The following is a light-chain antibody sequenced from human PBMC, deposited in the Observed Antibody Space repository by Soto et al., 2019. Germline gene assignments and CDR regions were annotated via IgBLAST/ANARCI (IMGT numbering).Light chain of an antibody. CDR3: HQHYDLPT. CDR1: QTVLSSSNHRNY. V-gene: IGKV4-1*01. CDR2: WSS. J-gene: IGKJ5*01. Sequence: IVMTQSPDSLAVSLGERATITCKSSQTVLSSSNHRNYLVWYQQKSGQPPKLLIYWSSTRASGVPDRFTGSGSGTDFTLTISNIQAEDVGIYYCHQHYDLPTFGQGTRLEL.